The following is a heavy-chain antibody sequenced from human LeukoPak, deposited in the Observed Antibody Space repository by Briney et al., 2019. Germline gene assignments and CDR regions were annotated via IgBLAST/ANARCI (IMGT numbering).Heavy chain of an antibody. J-gene: IGHJ4*02. CDR1: GFTFSSYS. CDR2: ISSSSSYI. D-gene: IGHD1-26*01. CDR3: ARDRVGATLYFDY. V-gene: IGHV3-21*04. Sequence: GGSLRLSCTVSGFTFSSYSMNWVRQAPGKGLEWVSSISSSSSYIYYADSVKGRFTISRDNAKNSLYLQMNSLRAEDTAVYYCARDRVGATLYFDYWGQGTLVTVSS.